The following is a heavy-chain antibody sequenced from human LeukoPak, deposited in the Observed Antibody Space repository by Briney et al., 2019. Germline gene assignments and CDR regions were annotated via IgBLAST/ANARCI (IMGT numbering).Heavy chain of an antibody. CDR2: MNPNSGNT. Sequence: GASVKVSCKASGYTFTSYDINWVRQAPGQGLEWMGWMNPNSGNTGYAQKYQDRVTMTRNTSISTAYMELSSLSSEDTAVYYCARGPNNWNYHYYYYYMDVWGKGTTVTVSS. D-gene: IGHD1-7*01. V-gene: IGHV1-8*01. CDR3: ARGPNNWNYHYYYYYMDV. CDR1: GYTFTSYD. J-gene: IGHJ6*03.